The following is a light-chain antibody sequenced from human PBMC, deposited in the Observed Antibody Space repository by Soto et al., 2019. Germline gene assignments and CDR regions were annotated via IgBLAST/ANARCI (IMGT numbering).Light chain of an antibody. CDR1: SSDVGGYHF. Sequence: QSALTQPRSVSGSPGQSVTISCTGTSSDVGGYHFVSWYQHQPGKAPKLMIFDVSKRPSGVPDRFSGAKSGNTASLTISGLQAEDEADYNCCSYAGPYTFTVFGGGTKLTVL. J-gene: IGLJ2*01. CDR2: DVS. CDR3: CSYAGPYTFTV. V-gene: IGLV2-11*01.